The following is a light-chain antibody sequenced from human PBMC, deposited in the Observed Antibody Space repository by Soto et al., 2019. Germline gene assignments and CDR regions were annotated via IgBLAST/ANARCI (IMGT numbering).Light chain of an antibody. V-gene: IGKV1-9*01. Sequence: DIQLTQSPSFLSASVGDRVTITCRASQGISSYLAWYQQKPGKAPKLLIYAASTLQSGVPSRFSGSGYGTEFPLTISSLQPEDFATYYCQQLNTYPWTFGQGTKVEIK. CDR2: AAS. CDR1: QGISSY. CDR3: QQLNTYPWT. J-gene: IGKJ1*01.